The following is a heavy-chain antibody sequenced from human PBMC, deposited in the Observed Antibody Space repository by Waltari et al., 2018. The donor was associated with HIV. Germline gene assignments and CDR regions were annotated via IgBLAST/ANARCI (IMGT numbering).Heavy chain of an antibody. D-gene: IGHD3-22*01. CDR1: GYTFTGYY. CDR2: SNPNSGGR. CDR3: ARAQYYYDSSGYYYGDYGMDV. V-gene: IGHV1-2*02. J-gene: IGHJ6*02. Sequence: QVQLVQSGAEVKKPGASVKVSCKASGYTFTGYYMHWVRQAPGQGLEWMGLSNPNSGGRNYAQKFQGRVTMTRDTSISTAYMELSRLRSDDTAVYYCARAQYYYDSSGYYYGDYGMDVWGQGTTVTVSS.